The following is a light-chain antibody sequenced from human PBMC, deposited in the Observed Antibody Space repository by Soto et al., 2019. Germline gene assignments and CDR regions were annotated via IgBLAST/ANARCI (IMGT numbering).Light chain of an antibody. CDR3: QQYYSYPWT. J-gene: IGKJ1*01. Sequence: AIRMTQSPSSFSASTVDRVTITCRASQGISSYLAWYQQKPGKAPKLLIYAASTLQSGVPSRFSGSGSGTDFTLTISCLQSEDFATYYCQQYYSYPWTFGQGTKVDIK. CDR1: QGISSY. V-gene: IGKV1-8*01. CDR2: AAS.